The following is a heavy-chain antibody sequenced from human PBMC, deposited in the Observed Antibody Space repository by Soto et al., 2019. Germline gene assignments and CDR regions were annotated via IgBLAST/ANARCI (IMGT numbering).Heavy chain of an antibody. J-gene: IGHJ3*02. CDR2: IYYSGST. CDR3: VVHYYDSSGSRMGPAFDI. V-gene: IGHV4-39*01. CDR1: GGYLGSSSYY. D-gene: IGHD3-22*01. Sequence: SEALSVTCTASGGYLGSSSYYWGRFRQAPGEGVEWIGSIYYSGSTYSSPSLKSRVTISVDTSKNQFCLKLSSVTAADTAVYYCVVHYYDSSGSRMGPAFDIWRQGTMVTVSS.